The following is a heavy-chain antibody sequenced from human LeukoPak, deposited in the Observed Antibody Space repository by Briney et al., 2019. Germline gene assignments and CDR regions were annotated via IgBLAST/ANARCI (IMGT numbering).Heavy chain of an antibody. V-gene: IGHV3-74*03. CDR1: GFTFSSYW. D-gene: IGHD4-17*01. J-gene: IGHJ4*02. CDR3: ARVPEHGDFDY. Sequence: GGSLRLSCAASGFTFSSYWMHWVRQAPGKGLVWVSRINSDGSRTTYADSVKGRFTISRDNAKNTLYLLMNSLRAEDTAVYYCARVPEHGDFDYWGQGTLVTVSS. CDR2: INSDGSRT.